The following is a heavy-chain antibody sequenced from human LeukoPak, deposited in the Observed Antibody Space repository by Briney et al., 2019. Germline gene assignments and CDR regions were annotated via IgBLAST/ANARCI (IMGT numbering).Heavy chain of an antibody. CDR1: GGSISSSSYY. D-gene: IGHD6-19*01. J-gene: IGHJ4*02. CDR3: ARGTLYSGWSYYFDY. Sequence: ASETLSLTCTVSGGSISSSSYYWGWIRQPPGKGLEWIGSIYYSGSTYYNPSLKSRVTISVDTSKNQFSLKLSSVTAADTAMYYCARGTLYSGWSYYFDYWGQGSQVTVSS. CDR2: IYYSGST. V-gene: IGHV4-39*07.